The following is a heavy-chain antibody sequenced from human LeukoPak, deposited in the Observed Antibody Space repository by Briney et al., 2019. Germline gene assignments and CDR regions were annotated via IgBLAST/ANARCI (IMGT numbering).Heavy chain of an antibody. D-gene: IGHD3-22*01. V-gene: IGHV4-39*01. CDR3: ASSQAFYDSSGYYFNWFDP. Sequence: SETLSLTCTVSGGSISSCSYYWGWIRQPPGKGLQWIGSFYYSGSTYYNPSLKSRVTISVDTSKNQFSLKLTSVTAADMAVYYCASSQAFYDSSGYYFNWFDPWGQGTLVTVSS. CDR1: GGSISSCSYY. J-gene: IGHJ5*02. CDR2: FYYSGST.